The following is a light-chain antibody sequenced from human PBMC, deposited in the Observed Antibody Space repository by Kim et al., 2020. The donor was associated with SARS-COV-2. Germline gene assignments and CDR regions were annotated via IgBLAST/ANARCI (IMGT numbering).Light chain of an antibody. J-gene: IGLJ1*01. V-gene: IGLV1-44*01. Sequence: QLVLTQPPSASGTPGQRVTISCSGSSSNIGSNTVNWYQQVPGTAPKLLIYSNNQRPSGVPDRFSGSKSGTSASLAISGLQSEDEADYYCAAWDDSLNIYVFGSGTKVTVL. CDR1: SSNIGSNT. CDR2: SNN. CDR3: AAWDDSLNIYV.